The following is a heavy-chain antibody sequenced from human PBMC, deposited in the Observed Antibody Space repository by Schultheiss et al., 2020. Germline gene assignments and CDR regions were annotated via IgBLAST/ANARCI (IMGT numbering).Heavy chain of an antibody. Sequence: SETLSLTCTVSGGSISSYYWSWIRQPPGKGLEWIGEINHSGSTNYNPSLKSRVTISVDTSKNQFSLKLIAVTAADTAMYFCARGLDRYGATDYWGQGTQVTVSS. J-gene: IGHJ4*02. V-gene: IGHV4-34*01. CDR3: ARGLDRYGATDY. CDR1: GGSISSYY. D-gene: IGHD4/OR15-4a*01. CDR2: INHSGST.